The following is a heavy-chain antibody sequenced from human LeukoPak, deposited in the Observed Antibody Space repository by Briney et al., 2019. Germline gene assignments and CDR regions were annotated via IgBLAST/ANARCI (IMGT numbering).Heavy chain of an antibody. J-gene: IGHJ6*02. D-gene: IGHD2-21*02. CDR1: GFTFSSYS. V-gene: IGHV3-21*01. Sequence: GGSLRLSCAASGFTFSSYSMNWVRQAPGKGLEWVSSISSSSSYIYYADSVKGRFTISRDNAKNSLYLQMNSLRAEDTAVYYCARGVTATRYFYYGLDVWGLGTTVTVSS. CDR3: ARGVTATRYFYYGLDV. CDR2: ISSSSSYI.